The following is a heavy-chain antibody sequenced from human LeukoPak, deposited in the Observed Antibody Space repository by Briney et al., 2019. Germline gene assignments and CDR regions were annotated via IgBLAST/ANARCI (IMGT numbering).Heavy chain of an antibody. CDR3: AAGADYDIMPY. CDR2: FDPENGET. CDR1: GYTLTELS. V-gene: IGHV1-24*01. D-gene: IGHD3-9*01. Sequence: ASVKVSCKASGYTLTELSTHWVRQAPGKGLEWMGGFDPENGETIYAQKFQGRVTMTEDTSTDTAYMELRSLRSEDTAVYNCAAGADYDIMPYWGQGTLVTVSS. J-gene: IGHJ4*02.